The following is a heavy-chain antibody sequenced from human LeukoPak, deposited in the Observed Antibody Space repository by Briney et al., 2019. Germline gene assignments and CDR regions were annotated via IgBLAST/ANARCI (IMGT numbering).Heavy chain of an antibody. D-gene: IGHD2-2*01. V-gene: IGHV3-21*06. J-gene: IGHJ6*02. CDR2: IISSSSYK. CDR3: ARDRDRLHKMDYYYNYGMDV. CDR1: GFIFSSYS. Sequence: GGSLRLSCAASGFIFSSYSMNWVRQAPGKGLEWVSSIISSSSYKYYGDSVKGRFTISRDNAKNSLYLQMNSLRAEDTAVYYCARDRDRLHKMDYYYNYGMDVWGQGTTVTVSS.